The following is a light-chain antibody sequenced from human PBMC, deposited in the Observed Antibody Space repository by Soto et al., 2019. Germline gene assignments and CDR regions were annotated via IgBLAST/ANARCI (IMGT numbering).Light chain of an antibody. V-gene: IGKV1-8*01. CDR3: QQYYSYPWT. CDR2: AAS. J-gene: IGKJ1*01. CDR1: QGISSY. Sequence: AIRMTQSTSSFSASTGDRVTITCRARQGISSYLAWYQQKPGKAPKLLIYAASTLQSGVPSRFSGSGSGTDFTLTISCLQSEDFATYYCQQYYSYPWTFGQGTKVVIK.